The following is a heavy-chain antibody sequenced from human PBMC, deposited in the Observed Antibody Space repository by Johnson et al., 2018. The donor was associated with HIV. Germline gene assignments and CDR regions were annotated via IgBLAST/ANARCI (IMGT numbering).Heavy chain of an antibody. CDR1: GFTFSSYA. CDR2: ISYDGSNK. V-gene: IGHV3-30-3*01. D-gene: IGHD3-22*01. Sequence: QMLLVESGGGVVQPGRSMRLSCAASGFTFSSYAMHWVRQAPGQGLEWVAVISYDGSNKYYADSVKGRFTISRDNSKNTLYLQMTSLRAEDTAVYYCARVSSMRVVLITAGGFDIWGQGTMVTVSS. J-gene: IGHJ3*02. CDR3: ARVSSMRVVLITAGGFDI.